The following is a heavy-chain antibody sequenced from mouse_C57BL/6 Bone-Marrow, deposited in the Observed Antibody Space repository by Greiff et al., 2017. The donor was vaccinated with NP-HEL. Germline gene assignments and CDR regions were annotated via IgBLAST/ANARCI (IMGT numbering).Heavy chain of an antibody. J-gene: IGHJ2*01. D-gene: IGHD2-1*01. CDR1: GYTFTSYW. CDR2: IDPSDSYT. CDR3: ARRGNYAPSYFDY. V-gene: IGHV1-69*01. Sequence: QLQQPGAELVMPGASVKLSCKASGYTFTSYWMHWVKQRPGQGLEWIGEIDPSDSYTNYNQKFKGKTTLTVDKSSSTAYMQLSSLTSEDSAVYYCARRGNYAPSYFDYWGQGTTLTVSS.